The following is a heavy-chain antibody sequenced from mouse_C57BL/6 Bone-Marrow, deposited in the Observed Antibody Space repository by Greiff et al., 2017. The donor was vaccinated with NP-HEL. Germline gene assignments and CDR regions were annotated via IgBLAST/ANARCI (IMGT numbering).Heavy chain of an antibody. V-gene: IGHV1-81*01. CDR3: ARGVVVATYWYFDD. Sequence: VQLQQSGAELARPGASVKLSCKASGYTFTSYGISWVKQSTGQGLEWIGEIYPRSGNTYYNEKFKGKATLTADKSSSTAYMELRSLTSEDSAVYFCARGVVVATYWYFDDWGTGTTVTVSS. CDR2: IYPRSGNT. J-gene: IGHJ1*03. D-gene: IGHD1-1*01. CDR1: GYTFTSYG.